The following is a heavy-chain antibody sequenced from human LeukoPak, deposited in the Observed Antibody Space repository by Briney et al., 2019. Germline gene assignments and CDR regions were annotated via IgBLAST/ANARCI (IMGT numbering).Heavy chain of an antibody. CDR2: IFYSGST. CDR1: GGSISSDY. CDR3: ARRSESSGYQFDY. Sequence: SETLSLTCTVSGGSISSDYWSWIRQPPGKGLEWMGYIFYSGSTNYNPSLKSRVTISVDTSKNQFSLKLSSVTAADTAVYYCARRSESSGYQFDYWGQGTLVTVSS. V-gene: IGHV4-59*08. J-gene: IGHJ4*02. D-gene: IGHD3-22*01.